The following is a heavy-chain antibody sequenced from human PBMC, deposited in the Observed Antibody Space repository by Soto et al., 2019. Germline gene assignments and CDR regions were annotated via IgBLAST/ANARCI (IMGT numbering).Heavy chain of an antibody. Sequence: QVQLVQSGAEVKKPGASVKVSCKASGYTFTGYYMHWVRQAPGQGLEWMGWINPNSGGTNYAQKFQGWVTMTRDTSISTAYMELSRLRSDDTAVYYCARDSTRHSGLWRYYYYGMDVWGQGTTVTVSS. J-gene: IGHJ6*02. D-gene: IGHD1-26*01. CDR2: INPNSGGT. CDR3: ARDSTRHSGLWRYYYYGMDV. CDR1: GYTFTGYY. V-gene: IGHV1-2*04.